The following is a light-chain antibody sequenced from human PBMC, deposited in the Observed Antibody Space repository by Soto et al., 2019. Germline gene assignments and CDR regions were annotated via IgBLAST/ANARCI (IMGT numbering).Light chain of an antibody. V-gene: IGLV2-14*01. J-gene: IGLJ1*01. CDR3: SSYTSSSTLYV. CDR1: SSDVGTYNY. CDR2: DVS. Sequence: QSVLTQSASVSGSPGQSITISCTGTSSDVGTYNYVSWYQQHPGKAPKLIIYDVSNRPSGVSNRFSGSKSGNTASLTISGLQAEDEADYYCSSYTSSSTLYVFATGTKVTVL.